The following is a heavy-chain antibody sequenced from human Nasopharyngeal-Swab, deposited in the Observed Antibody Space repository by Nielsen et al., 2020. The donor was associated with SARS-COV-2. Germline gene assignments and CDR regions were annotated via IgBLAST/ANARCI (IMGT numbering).Heavy chain of an antibody. J-gene: IGHJ4*02. CDR1: GGSFSSAGYF. Sequence: SATLSLTCTVSGGSFSSAGYFWTWIRQRPGKGLEWIGYIYYSGSTYYNPSLKRRVTISVDTSKNHFSLKLSSVTAADTAVYFCARSMYCSSTSCRYYCDYWGQGTLVTVSS. V-gene: IGHV4-31*03. CDR2: IYYSGST. D-gene: IGHD2-2*01. CDR3: ARSMYCSSTSCRYYCDY.